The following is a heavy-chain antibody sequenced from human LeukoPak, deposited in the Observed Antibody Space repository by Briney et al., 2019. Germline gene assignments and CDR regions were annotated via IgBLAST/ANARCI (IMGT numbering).Heavy chain of an antibody. V-gene: IGHV3-48*03. CDR2: ISSSGSTI. J-gene: IGHJ4*02. D-gene: IGHD3-22*01. CDR1: GFTFSSYE. CDR3: AKGGYYERPWYFDY. Sequence: GGSLRLSCAASGFTFSSYEMNWVRQAPGKGLEWVSYISSSGSTIYYADSVKGRFTISRDNSKNTLYLQMNGLRAEDTAVYYCAKGGYYERPWYFDYWGQGTLVTVSS.